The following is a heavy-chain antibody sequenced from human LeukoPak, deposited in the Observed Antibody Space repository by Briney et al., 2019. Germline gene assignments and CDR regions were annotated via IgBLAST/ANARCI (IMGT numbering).Heavy chain of an antibody. Sequence: GGSLRLSCAASGFTFNSYWMSWVRQAPGKGPEWVANIKQDGSEKYYVESVKGRFTISRDNAENALYLQVNSLRAEDTAVYYCARVRYGDYFGAFDIWGQGTMATVSS. J-gene: IGHJ3*02. D-gene: IGHD4-17*01. V-gene: IGHV3-7*01. CDR3: ARVRYGDYFGAFDI. CDR2: IKQDGSEK. CDR1: GFTFNSYW.